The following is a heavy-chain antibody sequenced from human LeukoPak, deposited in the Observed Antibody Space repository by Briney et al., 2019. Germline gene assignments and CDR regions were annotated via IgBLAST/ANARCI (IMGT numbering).Heavy chain of an antibody. CDR3: VRDSDNYLFDY. V-gene: IGHV3-64D*06. Sequence: GGSLRLSCSVFGFTFSSYTMHWVRQTPGKGLEFISTISGDERYTNHADSVKGRFTISRDNSRDTLYLQMSSLRIDDTAVYYSVRDSDNYLFDYWGQGTLVTVAS. CDR1: GFTFSSYT. CDR2: ISGDERYT. D-gene: IGHD4-11*01. J-gene: IGHJ4*02.